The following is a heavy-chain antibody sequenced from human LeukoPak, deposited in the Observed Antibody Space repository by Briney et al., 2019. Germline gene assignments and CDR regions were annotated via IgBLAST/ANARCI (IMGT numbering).Heavy chain of an antibody. CDR3: ARDAPSIVVVPAAAPYYYYGMDV. Sequence: GSLRLSCAASGFTFSSYSMNWVRQAPGKGLEWVSSISSSSSYIYYADSVKGRFTISRDNAKNSLYLQMNSLRAEDTAVYYCARDAPSIVVVPAAAPYYYYGMDVWGQGTTVTVSS. J-gene: IGHJ6*02. V-gene: IGHV3-21*01. CDR1: GFTFSSYS. CDR2: ISSSSSYI. D-gene: IGHD2-2*01.